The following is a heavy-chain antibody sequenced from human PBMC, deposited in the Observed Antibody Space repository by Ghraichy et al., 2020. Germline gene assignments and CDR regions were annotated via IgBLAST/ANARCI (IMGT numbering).Heavy chain of an antibody. V-gene: IGHV4-39*01. J-gene: IGHJ3*02. CDR2: IYYYGNT. CDR3: ARHENIVVVTAARAFDI. Sequence: SETLSLTCTVSGGSISSSSYFWGWIRQPPGKGLEWIGCIYYYGNTYYNPSLKSRVTISVDTSKNQFSLKLSSVTAADTAVYYCARHENIVVVTAARAFDIWGQGTMVTVSS. D-gene: IGHD2-21*02. CDR1: GGSISSSSYF.